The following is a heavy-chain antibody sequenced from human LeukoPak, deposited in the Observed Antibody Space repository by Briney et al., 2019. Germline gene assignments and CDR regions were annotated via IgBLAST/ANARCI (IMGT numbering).Heavy chain of an antibody. D-gene: IGHD2-2*02. CDR2: ISGSGGST. CDR3: ARAVSFRVVPAAIDY. V-gene: IGHV3-23*01. CDR1: GFTVSSNY. J-gene: IGHJ4*02. Sequence: GGSLRLSCAASGFTVSSNYMSWVRQAPGKGLEWVSAISGSGGSTYYADSVKGRFTISRDNSKNTLYLQMNSLRAEDTAVYYCARAVSFRVVPAAIDYWGQGTLVTVSS.